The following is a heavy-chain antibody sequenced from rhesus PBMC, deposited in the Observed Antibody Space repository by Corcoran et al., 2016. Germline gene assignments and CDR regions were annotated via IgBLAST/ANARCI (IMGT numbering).Heavy chain of an antibody. J-gene: IGHJ2*01. CDR3: VTIAAAFRYWYFDI. CDR2: IRVSCRSP. Sequence: QVQLQESGPGLVKPSETMSLTCAVSGGSISSNNWWSWLRQPPGKGLEWIGYIRVSCRSPNYNPSLKSRVTFSTDTSKNQFSLKLNSVTAADTAVYYCVTIAAAFRYWYFDIWGPGTPITISS. CDR1: GGSISSNNW. D-gene: IGHD6-31*01. V-gene: IGHV4-65*01.